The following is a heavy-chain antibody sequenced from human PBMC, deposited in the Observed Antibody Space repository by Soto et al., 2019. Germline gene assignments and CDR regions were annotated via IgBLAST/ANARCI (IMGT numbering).Heavy chain of an antibody. CDR3: ARWWSGSRQGFDT. J-gene: IGHJ5*02. Sequence: QVQLQESGPGLVKPSQTLSLTCTVSGGSISSGYYYWSWIRQHPGKGLEWIWYIYYSGIIYDNPSLQRRVTLSVATSKNQFSLKLSSVTAADTAVYYCARWWSGSRQGFDTWGQGTLVTVSS. CDR1: GGSISSGYYY. V-gene: IGHV4-31*03. CDR2: IYYSGII. D-gene: IGHD3-3*01.